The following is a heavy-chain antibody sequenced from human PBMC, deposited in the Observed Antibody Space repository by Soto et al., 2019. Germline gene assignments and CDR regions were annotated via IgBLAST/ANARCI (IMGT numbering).Heavy chain of an antibody. V-gene: IGHV3-48*01. CDR1: GFTFSSYS. CDR2: ISSSSSTI. CDR3: ARGTKATNP. J-gene: IGHJ3*01. D-gene: IGHD2-2*01. Sequence: PGGSLRLSCAASGFTFSSYSMNWVRQAPGKGLEWVSYISSSSSTIYYADSVKGRFTISRDNAKNSLYLQMNSLRAEDTAVYYCARGTKATNPWGQGTMVTVSS.